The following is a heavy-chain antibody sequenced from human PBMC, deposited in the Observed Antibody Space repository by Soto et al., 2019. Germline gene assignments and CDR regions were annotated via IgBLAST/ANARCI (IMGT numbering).Heavy chain of an antibody. CDR3: ARAQYTGSYFDACDV. J-gene: IGHJ3*01. V-gene: IGHV3-33*03. Sequence: GGSLRISCAACGFSFSSYGMHWFRQAPGKGLDWVAVIWYDGSNKYYAESVKGRFTISRDNSKNTLYVQMNSLTVEDTAVYYCARAQYTGSYFDACDVWGQGTMVTVSS. CDR1: GFSFSSYG. D-gene: IGHD1-26*01. CDR2: IWYDGSNK.